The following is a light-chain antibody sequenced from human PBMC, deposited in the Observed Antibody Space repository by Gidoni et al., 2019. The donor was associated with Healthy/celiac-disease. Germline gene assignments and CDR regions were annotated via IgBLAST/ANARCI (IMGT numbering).Light chain of an antibody. Sequence: DIQMIQSPSSLSASVGDRVTITCRASQSISSYLNWYQQKPGKAPKLLIYAASSLQSGVPSRFSGSGSGTDFTLTISSLQPEDFATYYCQQSYSTPRSFXQXTKLEIK. V-gene: IGKV1-39*01. J-gene: IGKJ2*04. CDR1: QSISSY. CDR2: AAS. CDR3: QQSYSTPRS.